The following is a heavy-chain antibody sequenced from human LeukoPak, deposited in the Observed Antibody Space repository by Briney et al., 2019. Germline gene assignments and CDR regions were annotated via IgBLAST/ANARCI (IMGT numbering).Heavy chain of an antibody. Sequence: PSETLSLTCTVPGGSISSGSYYWSWIRQPAGKGLEWIGRIYTSGSTNYNPSLKSRVTISVDTSKNQFSLKLSSVTAADTAVYYCARDGPWRTTAFDIWGQGTMVTASS. D-gene: IGHD4-11*01. CDR2: IYTSGST. CDR1: GGSISSGSYY. J-gene: IGHJ3*02. CDR3: ARDGPWRTTAFDI. V-gene: IGHV4-61*02.